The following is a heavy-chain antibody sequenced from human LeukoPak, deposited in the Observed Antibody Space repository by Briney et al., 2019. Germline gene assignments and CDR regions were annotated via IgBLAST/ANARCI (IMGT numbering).Heavy chain of an antibody. CDR2: INPNSGGT. V-gene: IGHV1-2*02. Sequence: EDSVKVSCKTSKNMFTGYFMHWVRQAPGQGLEWIGWINPNSGGTLFARRFQGRVTITRDTSIGATYMELSRLTSDDTALYYCAAQCNDDFCYKRDYMDVWGKGTMVIVSS. CDR1: KNMFTGYF. CDR3: AAQCNDDFCYKRDYMDV. J-gene: IGHJ6*03. D-gene: IGHD2-2*02.